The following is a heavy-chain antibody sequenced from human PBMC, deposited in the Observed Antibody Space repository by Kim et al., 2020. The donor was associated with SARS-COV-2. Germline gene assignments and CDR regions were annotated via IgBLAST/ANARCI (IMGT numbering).Heavy chain of an antibody. D-gene: IGHD5-12*01. V-gene: IGHV4-61*07. J-gene: IGHJ4*02. Sequence: NYNPSLKSRVTISVDTSKNQFSLKLSSVTAADTAVYYCARHQEMATTPDYWGQGTLVTVSS. CDR3: ARHQEMATTPDY.